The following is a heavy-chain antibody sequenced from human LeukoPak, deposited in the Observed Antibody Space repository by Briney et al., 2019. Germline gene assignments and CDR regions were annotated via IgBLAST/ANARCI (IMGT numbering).Heavy chain of an antibody. J-gene: IGHJ6*02. CDR3: ARDRDIVVVVAATYHYYGMDV. CDR2: IIPIFGTA. V-gene: IGHV1-69*01. Sequence: ASVKVSCKASGGTFSNYAISWVRQAPGQGLEWMGAIIPIFGTANYAQKFQGRVTITADESTSTAYMELSSLRSEDTAVYYCARDRDIVVVVAATYHYYGMDVWGQGTTVTVSS. CDR1: GGTFSNYA. D-gene: IGHD2-15*01.